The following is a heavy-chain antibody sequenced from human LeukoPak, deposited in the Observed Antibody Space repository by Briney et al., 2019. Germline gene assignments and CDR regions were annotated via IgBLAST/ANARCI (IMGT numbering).Heavy chain of an antibody. J-gene: IGHJ4*02. CDR3: ATGSGWCFID. CDR2: ISPWSDYI. D-gene: IGHD6-19*01. CDR1: GFDFSSYS. V-gene: IGHV3-21*01. Sequence: GGSLRLSCAASGFDFSSYSMNWVRQAPGRGLEWVSAISPWSDYIYYVDSVKGRFTISRDYAKNSLYLQMNSLRVEDTAVYYCATGSGWCFIDWGQGTLVTVSS.